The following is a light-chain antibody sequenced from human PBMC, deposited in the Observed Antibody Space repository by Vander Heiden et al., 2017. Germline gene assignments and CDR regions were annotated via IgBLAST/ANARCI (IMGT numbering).Light chain of an antibody. Sequence: DIQMTQSPSSLSASVGDRVTITCRASQSISSYLNWYQQKPGKAPKLLIYAASSLQSAVPSTFSGSGSGTDFTLTISRLQPEDFATYYCHQSDSTPLTFGGGTKVEIK. V-gene: IGKV1-39*01. CDR2: AAS. J-gene: IGKJ4*01. CDR1: QSISSY. CDR3: HQSDSTPLT.